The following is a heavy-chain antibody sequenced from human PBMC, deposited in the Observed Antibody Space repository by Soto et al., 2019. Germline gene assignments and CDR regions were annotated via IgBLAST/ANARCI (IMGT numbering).Heavy chain of an antibody. D-gene: IGHD3-9*01. CDR1: GFAFSSYW. V-gene: IGHV3-7*01. Sequence: GGSLRLSCAASGFAFSSYWMSWVRQAPGQGLEWVANKKKDGSEDYYVDSVKGRFTISRDSAKNSLYLQMNSLRAEDTAVYYCATSSDTGYIFDFWGQGTLVTVSS. CDR2: KKKDGSED. J-gene: IGHJ4*02. CDR3: ATSSDTGYIFDF.